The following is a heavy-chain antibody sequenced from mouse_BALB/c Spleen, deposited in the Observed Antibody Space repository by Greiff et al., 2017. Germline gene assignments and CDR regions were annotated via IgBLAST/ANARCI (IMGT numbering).Heavy chain of an antibody. V-gene: IGHV5-12-1*01. D-gene: IGHD1-2*01. CDR1: GFAFSSYD. Sequence: EVKLVESGGGLVKPGGSLKLSCAASGFAFSSYDMSWVRQTPEKRLEWVAYISSGGGSTYYPDTVKGRFTISRDNAKNTLYLQMSSLKSEDTAMYYCARDSRHYYDRGGYAMDYWGQGTSVTVSS. J-gene: IGHJ4*01. CDR2: ISSGGGST. CDR3: ARDSRHYYDRGGYAMDY.